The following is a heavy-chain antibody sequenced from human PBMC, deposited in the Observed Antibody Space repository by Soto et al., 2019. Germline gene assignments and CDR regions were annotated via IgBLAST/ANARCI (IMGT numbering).Heavy chain of an antibody. CDR2: IYPGYSDT. CDR3: ARYGYRSSWYPPLSYYYGMDV. Sequence: PGASLKISCKGSGYSFTSYWIGWVRQMPGKGLEWMGIIYPGYSDTRYSPSFQCQVTISADKSISTAYLQWSSLKASDTAMYYCARYGYRSSWYPPLSYYYGMDVWGQGTTVTVSS. J-gene: IGHJ6*02. CDR1: GYSFTSYW. V-gene: IGHV5-51*01. D-gene: IGHD6-13*01.